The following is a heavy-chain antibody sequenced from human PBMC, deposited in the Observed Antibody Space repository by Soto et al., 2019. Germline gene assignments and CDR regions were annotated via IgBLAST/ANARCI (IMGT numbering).Heavy chain of an antibody. CDR2: ISGYNGDT. J-gene: IGHJ4*02. CDR1: GYTFTSYG. V-gene: IGHV1-18*04. Sequence: QVQLVQSGAEVKKPGASVKVSCKASGYTFTSYGISWVRQAPGQGLEWMGWISGYNGDTNYAQKLQGRVTMTTDTSTNTAYMEPRSLRSDDTAVYYCARAPQTVAGAGIWYWGQGTLVTVSS. D-gene: IGHD6-13*01. CDR3: ARAPQTVAGAGIWY.